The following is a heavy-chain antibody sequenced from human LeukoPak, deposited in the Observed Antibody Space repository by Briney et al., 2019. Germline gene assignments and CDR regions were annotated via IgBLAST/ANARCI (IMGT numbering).Heavy chain of an antibody. J-gene: IGHJ4*02. CDR2: IIPILGIA. D-gene: IGHD4-11*01. Sequence: SVKVSCKASGGTFSSYTISWVRQAPGQGLEWMGRIIPILGIANYVQKFQGRVTITADKSTSTAYMELSSLRSEDTAVYYCARHDYSGQGAFDYWGQGTLVTVSS. V-gene: IGHV1-69*02. CDR1: GGTFSSYT. CDR3: ARHDYSGQGAFDY.